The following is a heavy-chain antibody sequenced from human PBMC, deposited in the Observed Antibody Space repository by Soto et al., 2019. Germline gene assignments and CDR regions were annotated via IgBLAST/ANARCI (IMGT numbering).Heavy chain of an antibody. CDR1: GFTFSTSG. D-gene: IGHD6-13*01. CDR3: AKDWGSSGWYNWFDP. V-gene: IGHV3-30*18. CDR2: ISHDGSAK. J-gene: IGHJ5*02. Sequence: LRLSCAASGFTFSTSGMHWVRQAPGKGLEWVAMISHDGSAKYYLDSVQGRFTISRDTSKQTLYLQMDSLKDEDTAIYYCAKDWGSSGWYNWFDPWGQGTLVTVSS.